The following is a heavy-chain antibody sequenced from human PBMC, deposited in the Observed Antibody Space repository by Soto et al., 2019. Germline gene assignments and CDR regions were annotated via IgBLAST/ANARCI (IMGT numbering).Heavy chain of an antibody. CDR3: ARAETGPSRGYGMDV. V-gene: IGHV4-39*01. CDR2: FFYGGST. CDR1: GGSISSSNNY. D-gene: IGHD5-12*01. J-gene: IGHJ4*02. Sequence: PSGTLSLTCTVSGGSISSSNNYWGWIRQPPGKGPEWIGNFFYGGSTYYNPSLKSRVTMSADTSKNQFSLKLTSVTAADTAVYYLARAETGPSRGYGMDVWGQGTLVTVSS.